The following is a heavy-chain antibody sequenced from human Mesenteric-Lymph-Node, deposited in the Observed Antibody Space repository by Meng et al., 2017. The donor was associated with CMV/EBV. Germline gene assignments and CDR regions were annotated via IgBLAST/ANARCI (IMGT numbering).Heavy chain of an antibody. CDR3: ARGDYFTGGNCYSLFDY. CDR2: TNRDGSVQ. D-gene: IGHD2-21*02. J-gene: IGHJ4*02. CDR1: GFTLGSYW. Sequence: GGSLRLSCAASGFTLGSYWMSWVRQAPGKGLEWVANTNRDGSVQYYLDSVKGRFTISRDSAKNSLYLQMNRLRAEDTAFYYCARGDYFTGGNCYSLFDYWGQGALVTVSS. V-gene: IGHV3-7*03.